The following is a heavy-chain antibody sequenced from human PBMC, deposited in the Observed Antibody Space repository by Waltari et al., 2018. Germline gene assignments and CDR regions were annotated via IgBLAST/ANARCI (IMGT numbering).Heavy chain of an antibody. J-gene: IGHJ4*02. V-gene: IGHV3-7*01. CDR2: IKKDGRTK. D-gene: IGHD4-17*01. CDR3: ARHGDFCFDF. Sequence: EVQVVESGGDLVQPGGSLRLSCAASGFTFSDYWMGWVRQAPGKGLEWVANIKKDGRTKYYVAAVKGRFTISRDNAKDSLFLQMNSLRAEDTAVYYCARHGDFCFDFWGQGIVVTVSS. CDR1: GFTFSDYW.